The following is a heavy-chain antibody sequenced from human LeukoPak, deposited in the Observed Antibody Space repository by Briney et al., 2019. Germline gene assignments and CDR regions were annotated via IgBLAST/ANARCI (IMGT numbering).Heavy chain of an antibody. D-gene: IGHD4-17*01. CDR3: ARSYGDYDSIFDN. CDR2: IYYSGGT. V-gene: IGHV4-61*05. Sequence: SETLSLTCTVSGGSISSSSYYWGWIRQPPGKGLEWIGYIYYSGGTNYNPSLRSRVTFSVDTSKNKFSLKLSSVTAADTAVYYCARSYGDYDSIFDNWGQGTLVTVSS. CDR1: GGSISSSSYY. J-gene: IGHJ4*02.